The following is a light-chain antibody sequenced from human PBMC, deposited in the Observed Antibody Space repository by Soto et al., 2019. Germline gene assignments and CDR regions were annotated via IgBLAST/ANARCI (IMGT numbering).Light chain of an antibody. J-gene: IGKJ5*01. Sequence: EIVLTQSPGTLSLSPGERATLSCRASQSVTNSRLAWYQQKPGQAPKVLIYGGSNRATGIPDRFSGSGSGTDFTLTISRLEPEDFAVYYCQQRSNWPPSITFGQGTRLEIK. CDR2: GGS. V-gene: IGKV3D-20*02. CDR3: QQRSNWPPSIT. CDR1: QSVTNSR.